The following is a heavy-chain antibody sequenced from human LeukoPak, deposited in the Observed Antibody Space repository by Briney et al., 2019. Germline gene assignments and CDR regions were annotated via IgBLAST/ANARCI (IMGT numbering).Heavy chain of an antibody. J-gene: IGHJ4*02. D-gene: IGHD4-11*01. CDR3: ARGPTVTTYDY. V-gene: IGHV3-21*01. CDR1: GGSISSSNYY. CDR2: ISSSGDYI. Sequence: PSETLSLTCTVSGGSISSSNYYWGWVRQAPGKGLEWVSSISSSGDYIYYADSVKGRFTISRDNAKNSLYLQMNSLRAEDTAVYYCARGPTVTTYDYWGQGTLVTVSS.